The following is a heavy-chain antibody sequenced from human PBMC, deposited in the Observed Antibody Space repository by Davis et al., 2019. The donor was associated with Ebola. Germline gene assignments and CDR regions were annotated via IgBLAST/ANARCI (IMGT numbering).Heavy chain of an antibody. D-gene: IGHD1-26*01. V-gene: IGHV3-23*01. Sequence: GESLKISCAASGFTFSSYAMSWVRQAPGKRLEWVAAMTGSGGTTYYADSVRGRFTISRDNSKDTLYLQMNSLRAEDTAVYYCAKDTSNIWFDIWGQGTMVTVSS. CDR1: GFTFSSYA. CDR3: AKDTSNIWFDI. J-gene: IGHJ3*02. CDR2: MTGSGGTT.